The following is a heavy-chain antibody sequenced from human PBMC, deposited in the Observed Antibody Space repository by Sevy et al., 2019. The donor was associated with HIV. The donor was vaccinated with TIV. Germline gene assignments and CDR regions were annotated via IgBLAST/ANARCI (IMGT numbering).Heavy chain of an antibody. V-gene: IGHV3-21*01. CDR2: ISYSAEYI. J-gene: IGHJ4*02. CDR3: ARDEGGYDPLDY. CDR1: GFTFTSYT. Sequence: GGSLRVSCATSGFTFTSYTMNWVRQAPGKGLEWVSSISYSAEYIYYADSVKGRFTISRDNAKNSLFLQMNSLRVEGTAVYYCARDEGGYDPLDYRGQGTLVTVSS. D-gene: IGHD3-16*01.